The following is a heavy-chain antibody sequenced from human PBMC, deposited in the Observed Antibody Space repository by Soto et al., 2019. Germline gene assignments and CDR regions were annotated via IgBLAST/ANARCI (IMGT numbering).Heavy chain of an antibody. V-gene: IGHV4-59*01. J-gene: IGHJ4*02. D-gene: IGHD1-26*01. Sequence: PSETLSLTCTVSGVSITSYYWSWIRQPPGKGLEWVGYIYYSGSTRYNPSLKSRVTISIDTSKSQFSMKMTSVTAADTAMYYCARESGSYDPLDHWGQGTLVTVSS. CDR2: IYYSGST. CDR1: GVSITSYY. CDR3: ARESGSYDPLDH.